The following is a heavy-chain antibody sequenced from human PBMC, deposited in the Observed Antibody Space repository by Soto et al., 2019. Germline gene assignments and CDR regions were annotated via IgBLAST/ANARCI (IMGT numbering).Heavy chain of an antibody. J-gene: IGHJ3*02. CDR3: AIDCSGGSCYSGDAFDI. Sequence: SVKVSCKASGDTLYISAIGWVRQDPGQGLEWMGRIIPILGIANYAQKFQGRVTITADKSTSTAYMELSSLRSEDTAVYYCAIDCSGGSCYSGDAFDIWGQRTMVTVSS. D-gene: IGHD2-15*01. CDR1: GDTLYISA. CDR2: IIPILGIA. V-gene: IGHV1-69*04.